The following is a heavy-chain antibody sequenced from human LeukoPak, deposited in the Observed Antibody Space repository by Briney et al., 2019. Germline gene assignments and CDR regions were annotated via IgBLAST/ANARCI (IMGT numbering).Heavy chain of an antibody. CDR2: ISRSGNTI. V-gene: IGHV3-48*03. D-gene: IGHD3-10*01. Sequence: GGSLRLSCAISGFTFSGCELTWVRQAPGKGLEWISYISRSGNTIYYADSVKGRFITSRDNAKNSLYLQMNSLRVEDTAVYYCARVATMVRVPLDALDIWGQGTMVSVPS. CDR3: ARVATMVRVPLDALDI. CDR1: GFTFSGCE. J-gene: IGHJ3*02.